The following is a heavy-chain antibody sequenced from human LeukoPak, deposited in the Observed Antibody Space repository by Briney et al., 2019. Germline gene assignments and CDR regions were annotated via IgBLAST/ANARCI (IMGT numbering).Heavy chain of an antibody. J-gene: IGHJ5*02. CDR1: GGTFSSYA. CDR2: IIPIFGTA. D-gene: IGHD2-15*01. CDR3: ARDGGGSPFRFDP. Sequence: GASVKVSCKASGGTFSSYAISWVRQAPGQGLEWMGGIIPIFGTANYAQKFQGRVTITADESTSTAYMELSSLRSEDTAVYYCARDGGGSPFRFDPWGQGTLVTVSS. V-gene: IGHV1-69*13.